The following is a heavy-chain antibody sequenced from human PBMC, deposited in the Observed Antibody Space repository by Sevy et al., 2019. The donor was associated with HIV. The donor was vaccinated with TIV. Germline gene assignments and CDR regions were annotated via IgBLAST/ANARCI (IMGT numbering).Heavy chain of an antibody. CDR1: GFTFSKYD. J-gene: IGHJ6*02. CDR2: IGYAGDI. Sequence: GGSLRLSCAASGFTFSKYDMHWVRQVSGKSLEWVSGIGYAGDIYYLDSVKGRFTTSRENAKNSLYLEMNSLRAGDTALYYCARGGPEGYYYYGLDVWGQGTTVTVSS. V-gene: IGHV3-13*01. D-gene: IGHD5-12*01. CDR3: ARGGPEGYYYYGLDV.